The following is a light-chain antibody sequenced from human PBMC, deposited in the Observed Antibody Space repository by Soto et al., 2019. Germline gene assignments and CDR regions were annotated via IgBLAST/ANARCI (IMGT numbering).Light chain of an antibody. V-gene: IGLV1-44*01. CDR3: AAWDDSLNGRDWV. CDR2: SNN. Sequence: QSVLTQPPSASGTPGQRVTISCSGSSSNIGSNTVNWYQQLPGTAPKLLIYSNNQRPSGVPDRFSGSKSGTSASLAISGLQSEDEAVYYCAAWDDSLNGRDWVFGGGTKLTVL. J-gene: IGLJ3*02. CDR1: SSNIGSNT.